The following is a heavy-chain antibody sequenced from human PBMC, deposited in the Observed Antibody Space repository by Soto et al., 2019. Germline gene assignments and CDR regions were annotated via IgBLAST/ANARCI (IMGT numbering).Heavy chain of an antibody. J-gene: IGHJ6*02. CDR2: IYSGGST. CDR3: ARDGSPASYYYYGMDV. CDR1: WFTVSSNY. V-gene: IGHV3-53*01. Sequence: GGSLRLSCAASWFTVSSNYMSWVRQAPGKGLEWVSVIYSGGSTYYADSVKGRFTISRDNSKNTLYLQMNSLRAEDTAVYYCARDGSPASYYYYGMDVWGQGTTVTVSS.